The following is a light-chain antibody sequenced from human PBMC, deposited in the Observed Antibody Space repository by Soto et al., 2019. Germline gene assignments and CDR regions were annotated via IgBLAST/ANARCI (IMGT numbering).Light chain of an antibody. J-gene: IGKJ5*01. CDR3: QQLNSYPIT. CDR2: AAS. CDR1: QGISSY. V-gene: IGKV1-9*01. Sequence: DIQLTQSPSFLSASVGDRVTITCRASQGISSYLAWYQQKPGKAPELLISAASTLQSGVPSRFSGSGSGTESTLTISSLQPEDFATYYCQQLNSYPITVGQGTRLEIK.